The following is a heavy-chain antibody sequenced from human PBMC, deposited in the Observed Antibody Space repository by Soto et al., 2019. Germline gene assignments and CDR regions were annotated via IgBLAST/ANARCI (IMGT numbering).Heavy chain of an antibody. CDR3: GKGRGGFTGGWEFFDF. D-gene: IGHD6-19*01. Sequence: EVALLESGGGLVQPGGSLRLSCEVSGVAFSFYSMSWVRQAPGKGLEWVASISGNGATTYYAASGKGRFTFSRDNSKNPVRLKINSLRGEDRAFFFCGKGRGGFTGGWEFFDFGGQGTLVTVSS. CDR2: ISGNGATT. V-gene: IGHV3-23*01. J-gene: IGHJ4*02. CDR1: GVAFSFYS.